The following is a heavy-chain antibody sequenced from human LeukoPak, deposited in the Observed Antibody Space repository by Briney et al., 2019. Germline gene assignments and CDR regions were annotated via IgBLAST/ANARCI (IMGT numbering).Heavy chain of an antibody. Sequence: GGSLRLSCAASGFTFSSYAMSWVRQAPGKGLEWVSAISGSGGSTYYADSVKGRFTISRDNAKNSLYLQMSSLRAEDTAVYSCARVAAGAETHTLHYHYMDVWGKGTTVTVSS. V-gene: IGHV3-23*01. CDR3: ARVAAGAETHTLHYHYMDV. J-gene: IGHJ6*03. D-gene: IGHD6-13*01. CDR1: GFTFSSYA. CDR2: ISGSGGST.